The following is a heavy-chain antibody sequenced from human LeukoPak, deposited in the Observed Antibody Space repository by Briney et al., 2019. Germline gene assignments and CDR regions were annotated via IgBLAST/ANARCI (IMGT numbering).Heavy chain of an antibody. CDR1: GFTFSNAW. Sequence: GGSLRLSCAASGFTFSNAWMSWVRQAPGKGLEWVGRIKSKTDGGTTDYAAPVKGRFTISRDDSKNTLYLQMNSLKTEDTAVYYCTTNASYYDSSGYYYGGDYLGQGTLVTVSS. CDR3: TTNASYYDSSGYYYGGDY. CDR2: IKSKTDGGTT. D-gene: IGHD3-22*01. V-gene: IGHV3-15*01. J-gene: IGHJ4*02.